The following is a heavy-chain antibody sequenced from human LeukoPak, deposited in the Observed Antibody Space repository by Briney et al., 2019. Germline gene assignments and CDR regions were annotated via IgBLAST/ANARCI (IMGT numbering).Heavy chain of an antibody. CDR2: IKQDGSEK. CDR3: ARGLRYFDWLLPTYYFDY. D-gene: IGHD3-9*01. V-gene: IGHV3-7*01. J-gene: IGHJ4*02. Sequence: GGSLRLSCAASGFTFSSYWMSWVRQAPGKGLEWVANIKQDGSEKYYVDSVKGRFTISRDNAKNSLYLQMNSLRAEDTAVYYCARGLRYFDWLLPTYYFDYWGQGTLVTVSS. CDR1: GFTFSSYW.